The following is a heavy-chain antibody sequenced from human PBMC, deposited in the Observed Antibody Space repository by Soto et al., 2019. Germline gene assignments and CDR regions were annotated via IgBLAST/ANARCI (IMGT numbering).Heavy chain of an antibody. CDR2: IYYSGST. J-gene: IGHJ4*02. CDR1: GGSISSYY. D-gene: IGHD3-9*01. Sequence: QVQLQESGPGLVKPSETLSLTCTVSGGSISSYYWSWIRQPPGKGLEWIGYIYYSGSTNYNPSLKSRVTISVATSKNQFSLKLSSVTAADTAVYYCARATAYYDILTGYSPYYFDYWGQGTLVTVSS. V-gene: IGHV4-59*01. CDR3: ARATAYYDILTGYSPYYFDY.